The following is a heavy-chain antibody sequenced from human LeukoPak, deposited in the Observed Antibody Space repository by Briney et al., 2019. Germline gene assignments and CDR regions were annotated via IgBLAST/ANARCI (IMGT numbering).Heavy chain of an antibody. D-gene: IGHD3-10*01. CDR1: GFTFNSYA. J-gene: IGHJ4*02. Sequence: GGSLRLSCAASGFTFNSYAMSWVRQAPGKGLEWVSTIGGSGGGIYYAESVKGRFTISRDNSKNTLYLQMNSLRAEDTAVYYCAKWLSGSYDSSFDYWGQGTLVTVFS. CDR2: IGGSGGGI. CDR3: AKWLSGSYDSSFDY. V-gene: IGHV3-23*01.